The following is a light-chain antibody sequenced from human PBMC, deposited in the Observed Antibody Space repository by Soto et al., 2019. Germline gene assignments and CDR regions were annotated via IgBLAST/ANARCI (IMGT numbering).Light chain of an antibody. Sequence: QAVVTQEPALTVSPGGTVTRTCASSTGPVSRGYYPNWFQQKPGQAPRALIYDTGIKHSWTPGRFSGSLLGGKAVLTLSGAQPEDEAEYYCLLSYGGTYVVGPGTKLTVL. V-gene: IGLV7-43*01. J-gene: IGLJ1*01. CDR2: DTG. CDR3: LLSYGGTYV. CDR1: TGPVSRGYY.